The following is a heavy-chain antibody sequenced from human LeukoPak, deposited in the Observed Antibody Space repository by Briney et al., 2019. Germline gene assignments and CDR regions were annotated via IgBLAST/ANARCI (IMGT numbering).Heavy chain of an antibody. CDR3: ASIAVAYDY. CDR1: GFTFSSYA. D-gene: IGHD6-19*01. V-gene: IGHV3-66*01. CDR2: IYSGGST. J-gene: IGHJ4*02. Sequence: GGSLRLSCAASGFTFSSYAMSWVRQAPGKGLEWVSVIYSGGSTYYADSVKGRFTISRDNSKNTLYLQMNSLRAEDTAVYYCASIAVAYDYWGQGTLVTVSS.